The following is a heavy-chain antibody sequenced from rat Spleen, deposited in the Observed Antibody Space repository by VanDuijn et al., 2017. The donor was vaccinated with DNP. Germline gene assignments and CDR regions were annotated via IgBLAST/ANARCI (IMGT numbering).Heavy chain of an antibody. CDR3: ARMDYGLDY. CDR1: AYSITTNY. V-gene: IGHV3-1*01. CDR2: INYSGGT. D-gene: IGHD1-3*01. J-gene: IGHJ2*01. Sequence: EVQLQESGPGLVKPSQSLSLTCSVTAYSITTNYWGWIRKFPGNKMEWVGHINYSGGTSYNPSLQSRISITRDTSKNQFFLHLNSVTTEDTATYYCARMDYGLDYWGQGVMVTVSS.